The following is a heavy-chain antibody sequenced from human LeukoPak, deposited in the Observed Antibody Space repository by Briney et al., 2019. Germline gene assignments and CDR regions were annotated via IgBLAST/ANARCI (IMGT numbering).Heavy chain of an antibody. J-gene: IGHJ3*02. D-gene: IGHD3-3*01. CDR1: GGSISSGGYY. V-gene: IGHV4-31*03. Sequence: SETLSLTCTVSGGSISSGGYYWSWIRQHPGKGLEWIGYIYYSGSTNYNPSLKSRVTISVDTSKNQFSLKLSSVTAADTAVYYCARAYYDFWSGYFGAFDIWGQGTMVTVSS. CDR3: ARAYYDFWSGYFGAFDI. CDR2: IYYSGST.